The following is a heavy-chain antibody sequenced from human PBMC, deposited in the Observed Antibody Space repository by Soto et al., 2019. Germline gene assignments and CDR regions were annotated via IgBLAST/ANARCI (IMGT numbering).Heavy chain of an antibody. CDR1: GFTFSSYA. J-gene: IGHJ1*01. CDR3: AKQGLIAARPYEDLQP. CDR2: ISGSGGST. V-gene: IGHV3-23*01. Sequence: PGGSLRLSCAASGFTFSSYAMSWVRQAPGKGLEWVSAISGSGGSTYYADSVKGRFTISRDNSKNTLYLQMNSLRAEDTAVYYCAKQGLIAARPYEDLQPWGQDTLVTLAS. D-gene: IGHD6-6*01.